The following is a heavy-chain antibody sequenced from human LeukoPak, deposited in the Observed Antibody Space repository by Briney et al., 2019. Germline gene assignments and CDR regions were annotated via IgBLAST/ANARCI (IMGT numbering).Heavy chain of an antibody. CDR2: ISYDGSNK. V-gene: IGHV3-30*04. Sequence: TGGSLRLSCAASGFTFSSYAMHWVRQAPGKGLEWVAVISYDGSNKYYADSVKGRFTISIDNSKNTLYLQMNSLRAEDTAVYYCARDRRPYYYDSSGIAYWGQGTLVTVSS. CDR3: ARDRRPYYYDSSGIAY. CDR1: GFTFSSYA. J-gene: IGHJ4*02. D-gene: IGHD3-22*01.